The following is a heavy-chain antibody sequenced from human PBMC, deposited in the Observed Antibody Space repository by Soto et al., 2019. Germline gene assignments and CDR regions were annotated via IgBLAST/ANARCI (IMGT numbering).Heavy chain of an antibody. CDR3: ARDLGSSGAPYYYYGMDV. Sequence: GSLRLSCAASGFTFSSYGMHWVRQAPGKGLEWVAVIWYDGSNKYYADSVKGRFTISRDNSKNTLYLQMNSLRAEDTAVYYCARDLGSSGAPYYYYGMDVWGQGTSVTVSS. CDR2: IWYDGSNK. V-gene: IGHV3-33*01. J-gene: IGHJ6*02. D-gene: IGHD6-19*01. CDR1: GFTFSSYG.